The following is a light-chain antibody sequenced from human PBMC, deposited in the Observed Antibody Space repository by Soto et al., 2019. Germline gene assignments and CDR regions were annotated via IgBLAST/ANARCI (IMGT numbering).Light chain of an antibody. CDR2: NSY. CDR1: QNIRRS. J-gene: IGKJ1*01. CDR3: HQFGSSPQT. Sequence: EIVLTQSPGTLSLSPGERATLSCRASQNIRRSLAWYQQKPGQPPRLLVYNSYTRATGIAARFSGSGSGTDFTLTISRLEPEDFAVYFCHQFGSSPQTFGHGTKVDIK. V-gene: IGKV3-20*01.